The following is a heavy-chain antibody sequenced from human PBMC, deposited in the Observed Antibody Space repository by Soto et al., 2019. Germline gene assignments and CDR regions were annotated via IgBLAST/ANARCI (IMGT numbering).Heavy chain of an antibody. CDR1: GYTFTSYD. CDR3: ARGRVFGVVSNYYYGMDV. CDR2: MNPNSGNT. Sequence: ASVKVSCKASGYTFTSYDINWVRQATGQGLEWRGWMNPNSGNTGYAQKFQGRVTMTRNTSISTAYMELGSLRSEDTAVYYCARGRVFGVVSNYYYGMDVWGQGTTVTVSS. J-gene: IGHJ6*02. D-gene: IGHD3-3*01. V-gene: IGHV1-8*01.